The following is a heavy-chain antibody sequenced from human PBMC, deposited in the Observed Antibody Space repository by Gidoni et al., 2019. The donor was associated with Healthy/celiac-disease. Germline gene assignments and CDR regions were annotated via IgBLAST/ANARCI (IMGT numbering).Heavy chain of an antibody. J-gene: IGHJ4*02. Sequence: QITLKESGPTLVKPTHTLTLTCTFSGFSLSTSGVGVGWIRQPPGKALEWLARIYWYDDKRYSPSLKSMLTITKDTSKNQVVLTMTNMYPVDTATYYCAHREYSSSSGGGYFDYWGQGTLVTVSS. V-gene: IGHV2-5*01. CDR2: IYWYDDK. CDR1: GFSLSTSGVG. CDR3: AHREYSSSSGGGYFDY. D-gene: IGHD6-6*01.